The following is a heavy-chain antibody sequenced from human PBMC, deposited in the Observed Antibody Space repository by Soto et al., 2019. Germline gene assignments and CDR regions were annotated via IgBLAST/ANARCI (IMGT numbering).Heavy chain of an antibody. V-gene: IGHV1-18*01. D-gene: IGHD3-9*01. Sequence: ASVKVSCKASGYTLTNYGISWVRQAPGQGLEWMGWINTYNGNTNHAQKLQGRVTMTTDTSTSTAYMELSSLRSEDTAVYYCAALPLANSDILTDLTDPFDIWGQGTMVTVSS. CDR2: INTYNGNT. CDR3: AALPLANSDILTDLTDPFDI. J-gene: IGHJ3*02. CDR1: GYTLTNYG.